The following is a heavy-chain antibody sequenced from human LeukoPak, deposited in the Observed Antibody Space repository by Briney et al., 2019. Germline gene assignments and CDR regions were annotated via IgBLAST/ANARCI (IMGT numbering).Heavy chain of an antibody. J-gene: IGHJ6*02. CDR1: GFTFSNAW. V-gene: IGHV3-15*01. Sequence: GGSLRLSCAASGFTFSNAWMSWVRQAPGKGLEWVGCIKSKTDGGTTDYAAPVKGRFTISRDDSKNTLYLQMNSLKTEDTAVYYCTTDIDNYYYYGMDVWGQGTTVTVSS. CDR3: TTDIDNYYYYGMDV. CDR2: IKSKTDGGTT. D-gene: IGHD3-16*02.